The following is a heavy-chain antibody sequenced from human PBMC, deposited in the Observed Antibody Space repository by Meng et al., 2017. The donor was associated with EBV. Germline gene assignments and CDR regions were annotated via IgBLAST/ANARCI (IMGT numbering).Heavy chain of an antibody. CDR3: TNEFCRGGD. Sequence: LWLGGAGGVLEPPGRLLSTAAVAAGFMVRNDGRSWVRQPPGKGLEWVASITNSGGNTYYPYSVEGRITTPRDNYKHSSFLLMSSLTAEDAAVYYCTNEFCRGGDWGQGTLVTVSS. CDR1: GFMVRNDG. V-gene: IGHV3-23*04. J-gene: IGHJ4*02. D-gene: IGHD2-15*01. CDR2: ITNSGGNT.